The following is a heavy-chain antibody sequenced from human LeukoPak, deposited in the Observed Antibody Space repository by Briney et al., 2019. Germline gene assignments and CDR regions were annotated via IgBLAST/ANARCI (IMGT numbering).Heavy chain of an antibody. J-gene: IGHJ3*02. CDR1: GGSISSYY. D-gene: IGHD2-2*01. Sequence: SETLSLTCTVSGGSISSYYWSWIRQPPGKGLEWIGYIYYSGSTNYNPSLKSRVTISVDTSKNQFSLKLSSVTAADTAVYYCAREGYCSSTSCPQDSFDIWGQGTMVTVSS. CDR2: IYYSGST. CDR3: AREGYCSSTSCPQDSFDI. V-gene: IGHV4-59*01.